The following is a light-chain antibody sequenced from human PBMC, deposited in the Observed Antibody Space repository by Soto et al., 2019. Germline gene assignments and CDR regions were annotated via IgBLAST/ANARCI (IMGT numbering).Light chain of an antibody. J-gene: IGKJ1*01. CDR2: KTS. V-gene: IGKV1-5*03. CDR1: QSIGDW. Sequence: DIQMTQSPSTLSASVGDRVTITCRASQSIGDWLAWYQQKPGTAPKLLIYKTSTLDSGVPLRFSGSGSGTEFTLTISSLQPDDFATYYCQQYINSFRTFGQGTKVEIK. CDR3: QQYINSFRT.